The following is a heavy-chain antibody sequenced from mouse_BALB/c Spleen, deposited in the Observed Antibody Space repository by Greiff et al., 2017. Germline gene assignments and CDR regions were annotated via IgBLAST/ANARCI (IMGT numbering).Heavy chain of an antibody. CDR1: GYTFTDYW. D-gene: IGHD1-1*01. Sequence: QVQLQQPGAELVMPGASVKMSCKASGYTFTDYWMHWVKQRPGQGLEWIGAIDTSDSYTSYNQKFKGKATLTVDESSSTAYMQLSSLTSEDSAVYYCARYTTVGWGQGTTVTVSS. J-gene: IGHJ2*01. CDR2: IDTSDSYT. V-gene: IGHV1-69*01. CDR3: ARYTTVG.